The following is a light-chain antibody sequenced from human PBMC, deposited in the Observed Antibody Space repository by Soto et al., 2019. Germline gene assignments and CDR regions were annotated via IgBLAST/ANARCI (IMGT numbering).Light chain of an antibody. J-gene: IGKJ1*01. CDR1: QSVRSNY. Sequence: EIVLTQSPGTLSSSPGERATLSCRASQSVRSNYLAWYQQKPGQAPRLLIYNSSTRATGIPDRFSGSGSGTDFTLTISRLEPEDFALYYCQQYRDLPQTFGQGTQVEIK. CDR2: NSS. V-gene: IGKV3-20*01. CDR3: QQYRDLPQT.